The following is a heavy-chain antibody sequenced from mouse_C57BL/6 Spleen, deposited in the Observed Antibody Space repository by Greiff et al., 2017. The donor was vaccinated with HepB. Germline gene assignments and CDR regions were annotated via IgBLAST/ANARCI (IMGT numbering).Heavy chain of an antibody. CDR1: GYSITSGYY. V-gene: IGHV3-6*01. Sequence: EVKLVESGPGLVKPSQSLSLTCSVTGYSITSGYYWNWIRQFPGNKLEWMGYISYDGSNNYNPSLKNRISITRDTSKNQFFLKLNSVTTEDTATYYCARGSYYSNYSWYFDVWGTGTTVTVSS. D-gene: IGHD2-5*01. J-gene: IGHJ1*03. CDR3: ARGSYYSNYSWYFDV. CDR2: ISYDGSN.